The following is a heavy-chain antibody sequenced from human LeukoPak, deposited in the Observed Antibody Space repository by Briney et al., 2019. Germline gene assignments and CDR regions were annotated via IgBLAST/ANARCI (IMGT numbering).Heavy chain of an antibody. V-gene: IGHV4-30-2*01. CDR2: IYHSGST. J-gene: IGHJ5*02. CDR3: ARRSSSWDDGWFDP. CDR1: GGSISSGGYS. Sequence: PSQTLSLTCAVSGGSISSGGYSWSWIRQPPGKGLEWIGYIYHSGSTYYNPSLKSRVTISVDRSKNQFSLKLSSVTAADTAVYYCARRSSSWDDGWFDPWGQGTLVTVSS. D-gene: IGHD6-13*01.